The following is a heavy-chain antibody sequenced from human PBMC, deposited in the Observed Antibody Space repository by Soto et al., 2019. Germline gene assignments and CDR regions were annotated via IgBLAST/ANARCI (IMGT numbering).Heavy chain of an antibody. CDR2: ISNGGNYK. J-gene: IGHJ4*02. Sequence: GGSLRLSCAMSGFPSRTYAIHWVRQAPGKGLEWVAGISNGGNYKYYADSFNGRFTVSRDDSESTVFLQMNSLRPDDTAVFYCARAPGEGRVAHFAYWGQGTLVTVSS. V-gene: IGHV3-30-3*01. D-gene: IGHD3-10*01. CDR3: ARAPGEGRVAHFAY. CDR1: GFPSRTYA.